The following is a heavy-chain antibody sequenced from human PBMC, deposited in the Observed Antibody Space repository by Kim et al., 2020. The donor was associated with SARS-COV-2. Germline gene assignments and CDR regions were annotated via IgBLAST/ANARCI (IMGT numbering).Heavy chain of an antibody. CDR3: AKIRWDFTDYGMDV. V-gene: IGHV3-9*01. D-gene: IGHD2-8*02. J-gene: IGHJ6*02. CDR2: ISWNSGSI. Sequence: GGSLRHSCAASGFTFDDYAMHWVRQAPGKGLEWVSGISWNSGSIGYADSVKGRFTISRDNAKNSLYLQMNSLRAEDTALYYCAKIRWDFTDYGMDVWGQGSPLTVSS. CDR1: GFTFDDYA.